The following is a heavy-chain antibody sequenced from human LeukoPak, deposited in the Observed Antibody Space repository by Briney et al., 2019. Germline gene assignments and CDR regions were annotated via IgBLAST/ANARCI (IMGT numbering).Heavy chain of an antibody. D-gene: IGHD5-12*01. CDR2: INSDGSST. CDR3: ASIEDQSIVATIVRDY. J-gene: IGHJ4*02. CDR1: GFTFSSYS. Sequence: GGSLRLSCAASGFTFSSYSMNWVRQAPGKGLVWVSRINSDGSSTSYADSVKGRFTIPRDNAKNTLYLQMNSLRAEDTAVYYCASIEDQSIVATIVRDYWGQGTLVTVSS. V-gene: IGHV3-74*01.